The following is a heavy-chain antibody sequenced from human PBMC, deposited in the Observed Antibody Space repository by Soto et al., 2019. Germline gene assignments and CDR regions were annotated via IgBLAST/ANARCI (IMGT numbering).Heavy chain of an antibody. D-gene: IGHD2-15*01. CDR3: AKAGDPRRYCSGGSCYQTEYSGYRGHFDY. CDR2: ISGSGGST. V-gene: IGHV3-23*01. CDR1: GFTFSSYA. Sequence: GGSLRLSCAASGFTFSSYAMSWVRQAPGKGLEWVSAISGSGGSTYYADSVKGRFTISRDNSKNTLYLQMNSLRAEDTAVYYCAKAGDPRRYCSGGSCYQTEYSGYRGHFDYWGQGTLVTVSS. J-gene: IGHJ4*02.